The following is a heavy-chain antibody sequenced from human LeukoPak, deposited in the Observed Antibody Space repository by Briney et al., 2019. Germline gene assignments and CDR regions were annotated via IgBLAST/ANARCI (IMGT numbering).Heavy chain of an antibody. D-gene: IGHD5-18*01. Sequence: PGGSLRLSCAASGFTFSSYAMHWVRQAPGKGLEYVSAISGSGGSTYYADSVKGRFTISRDNSKNTLYLQMNSLRAEDTAVYYCAKDPYSYGYSGVYWGQETLVTVSS. CDR1: GFTFSSYA. CDR2: ISGSGGST. CDR3: AKDPYSYGYSGVY. V-gene: IGHV3-23*01. J-gene: IGHJ4*02.